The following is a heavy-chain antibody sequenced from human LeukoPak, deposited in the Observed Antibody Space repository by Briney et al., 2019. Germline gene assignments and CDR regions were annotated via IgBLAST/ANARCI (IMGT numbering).Heavy chain of an antibody. J-gene: IGHJ4*02. CDR1: GSTFSRYW. CDR3: XTGIGNYXYX. CDR2: VKSDGSDT. D-gene: IGHD1-26*01. Sequence: GGSLRLSCAASGSTFSRYWMHWVRQAPGKGLVWVSRVKSDGSDTIYADSVKGRFTISRDNAKNTLYLQMDSLRAEDTAVYYCXTGIGNYXYXWGQGTXXXVAS. V-gene: IGHV3-74*01.